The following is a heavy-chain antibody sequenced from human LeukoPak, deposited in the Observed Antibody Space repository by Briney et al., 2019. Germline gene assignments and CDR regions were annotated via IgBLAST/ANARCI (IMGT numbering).Heavy chain of an antibody. CDR2: IWYDGSNK. CDR3: AKGNYDSSGYYYFDY. V-gene: IGHV3-33*06. CDR1: GFTFSSYG. J-gene: IGHJ4*02. D-gene: IGHD3-22*01. Sequence: PGRSLRLSCAASGFTFSSYGVHWVRQAPGKGLEWVAVIWYDGSNKYYADSVKGRFTISRDNSKNTLYLQMNSLRAEDTAVYYCAKGNYDSSGYYYFDYWGQGTLVTVSS.